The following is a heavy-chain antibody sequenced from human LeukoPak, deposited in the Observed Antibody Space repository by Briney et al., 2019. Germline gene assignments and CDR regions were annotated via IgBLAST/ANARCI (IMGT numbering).Heavy chain of an antibody. CDR1: GFTFCNYW. Sequence: GGSLRVSCAACGFTFCNYWMHWVRQAPGKGLVWVSRINGDGSRTNYADSVKGRVTISRDNAKNTLYLQMSILRVEDTALYYCARDFGAPAPWGQGTLVTVSS. CDR3: ARDFGAPAP. D-gene: IGHD3-3*01. J-gene: IGHJ5*02. CDR2: INGDGSRT. V-gene: IGHV3-74*01.